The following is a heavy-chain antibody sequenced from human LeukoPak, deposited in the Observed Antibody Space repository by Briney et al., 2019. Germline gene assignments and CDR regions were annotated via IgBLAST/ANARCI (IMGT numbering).Heavy chain of an antibody. CDR1: GYTFTSYA. J-gene: IGHJ4*02. V-gene: IGHV7-4-1*02. D-gene: IGHD3-10*01. CDR2: INTNTGNP. Sequence: GASVKVSCKASGYTFTSYAMNWVRQAPGQGLEWMGWINTNTGNPTYAQGFTGRFVFSSDTSVSTAYLQISSLKAEDTAVYYCARSRLLWFGEARSTIDYWGQGTLVTVSS. CDR3: ARSRLLWFGEARSTIDY.